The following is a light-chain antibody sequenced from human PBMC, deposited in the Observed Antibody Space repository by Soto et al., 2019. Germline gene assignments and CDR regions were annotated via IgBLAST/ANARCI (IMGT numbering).Light chain of an antibody. CDR3: GTCDSILSAVV. J-gene: IGLJ2*01. Sequence: QSVLTQPPSVSAAPGQKVTISCSGSSSNIGNNYVSCYQQLPGTAPKLLIYDNNKRPSGIPDRFSGSKSGTSATLGITGLQTGDEADYYFGTCDSILSAVVFGGGTKLTVL. CDR1: SSNIGNNY. V-gene: IGLV1-51*01. CDR2: DNN.